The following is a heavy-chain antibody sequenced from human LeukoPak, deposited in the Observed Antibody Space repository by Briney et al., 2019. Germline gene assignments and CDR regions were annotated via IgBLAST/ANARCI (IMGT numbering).Heavy chain of an antibody. CDR1: GFTFSSYW. V-gene: IGHV3-7*01. D-gene: IGHD3-3*01. CDR3: ARDAYDLWSGYWNWFDP. Sequence: PGGSLRLSCAASGFTFSSYWMSWVRQAPGKGLEWVANIKQDGSEKYYVDSVKGRFTISRDNAKNSLYLQMNSLRAEDTAVYYCARDAYDLWSGYWNWFDPWGQGTLVTVSS. CDR2: IKQDGSEK. J-gene: IGHJ5*02.